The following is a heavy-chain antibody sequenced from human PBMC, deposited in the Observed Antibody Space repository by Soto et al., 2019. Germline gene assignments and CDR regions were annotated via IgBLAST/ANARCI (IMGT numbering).Heavy chain of an antibody. D-gene: IGHD5-12*01. CDR2: INAGNGNT. Sequence: ASVKVSCKASGYTFTSYAMHWVRQAPGQRLEWMGWINAGNGNTKYSQKFQGRVTITRDTSASTAYMELSSLRSEDTAVYYCARVGWLRFVGEYGMDVWGQGTTVTVSS. CDR1: GYTFTSYA. J-gene: IGHJ6*02. CDR3: ARVGWLRFVGEYGMDV. V-gene: IGHV1-3*01.